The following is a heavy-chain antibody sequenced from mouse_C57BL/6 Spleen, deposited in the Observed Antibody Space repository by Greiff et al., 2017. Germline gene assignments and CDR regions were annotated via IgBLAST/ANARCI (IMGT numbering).Heavy chain of an antibody. D-gene: IGHD1-1*01. CDR3: AKQDYGSIDAMDY. CDR2: IWGDGST. J-gene: IGHJ4*01. CDR1: GFSLTSYG. Sequence: VMLVESGPGLVAPSQSLSITCTVSGFSLTSYGVSWVRQPPGKGLEWLGVIWGDGSTNYHSALISRRSISKDNSKSQVFLKLNSLQTDDTDTYYCAKQDYGSIDAMDYWGQGTSDTVSS. V-gene: IGHV2-3*01.